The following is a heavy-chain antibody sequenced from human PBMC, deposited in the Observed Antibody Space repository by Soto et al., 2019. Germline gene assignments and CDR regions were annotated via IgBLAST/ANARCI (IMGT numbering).Heavy chain of an antibody. J-gene: IGHJ4*02. CDR1: GGSISSSSYY. CDR3: ARRNWSSFAY. V-gene: IGHV4-39*01. CDR2: ISSSGST. Sequence: PSETLSLTCTVSGGSISSSSYYWGWIRQPPGKGLEWIGSISSSGSTYYKPSLKSRVAMSVDTSKNQFSIKLTSVTAADTAVYYFARRNWSSFAYWPQGTLVTVPP. D-gene: IGHD1-1*01.